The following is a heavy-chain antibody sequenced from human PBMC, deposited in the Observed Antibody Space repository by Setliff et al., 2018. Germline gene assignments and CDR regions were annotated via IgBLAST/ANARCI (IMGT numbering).Heavy chain of an antibody. D-gene: IGHD2-8*02. Sequence: ASVKVSCKASGYTFTNSIMNWVRQAPGQGLEWMGWIHAGSSNTLYSQRFQDRITISRDTSATTVHIELSSLRSDDTAVYYCARMSTSGPHYDYWGREPWSPSPQ. CDR1: GYTFTNSI. V-gene: IGHV1-3*01. CDR3: ARMSTSGPHYDY. CDR2: IHAGSSNT. J-gene: IGHJ4*02.